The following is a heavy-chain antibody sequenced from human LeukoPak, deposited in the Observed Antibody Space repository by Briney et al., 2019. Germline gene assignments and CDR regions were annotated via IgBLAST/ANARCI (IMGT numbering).Heavy chain of an antibody. J-gene: IGHJ6*03. CDR3: AKGSKEVLFTRDHHMDV. V-gene: IGHV3-30*02. CDR2: IRYDGSKK. D-gene: IGHD3-3*01. Sequence: PGGSLRLSCAASGFTFTRYGIHWVRQAPGKGLEWVAFIRYDGSKKYYADSVKGRFTISRDNSKNTLYLQMNSLRAEDTAVYYCAKGSKEVLFTRDHHMDVWGKGTTVT. CDR1: GFTFTRYG.